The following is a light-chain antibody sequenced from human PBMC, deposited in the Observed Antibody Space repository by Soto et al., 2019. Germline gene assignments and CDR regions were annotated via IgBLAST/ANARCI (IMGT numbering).Light chain of an antibody. CDR3: QQYNSYPWT. Sequence: DIQMTQSPSTLFASVGDRVTITCRASQSISSWLAWYQQKPGKAPKLLIYDASSLQSGVPSRFSGSGSGTEFTLTISSLQPDDFATYYCQQYNSYPWTFGQGTKVEIK. CDR2: DAS. CDR1: QSISSW. J-gene: IGKJ1*01. V-gene: IGKV1-5*01.